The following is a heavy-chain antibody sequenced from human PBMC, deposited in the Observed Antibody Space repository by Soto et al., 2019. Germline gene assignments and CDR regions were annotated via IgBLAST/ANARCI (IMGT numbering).Heavy chain of an antibody. CDR3: AITYCRDNSCPRDFDF. J-gene: IGHJ4*02. V-gene: IGHV1-69*02. CDR1: GGTFNTYT. Sequence: QVQVVQSGAEVKKPESSVKVSCKPSGGTFNTYTVNWVRLAPGHGLEWMGRFIPILDMANYAQKFKDRVTITADRSTFTAYMELNSLTSDDTAVYYCAITYCRDNSCPRDFDFWGPGTRVTVPS. D-gene: IGHD2-21*01. CDR2: FIPILDMA.